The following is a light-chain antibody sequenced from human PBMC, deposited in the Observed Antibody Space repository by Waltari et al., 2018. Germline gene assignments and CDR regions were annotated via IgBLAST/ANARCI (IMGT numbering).Light chain of an antibody. Sequence: QSVLTQPPSVSGAPGQRVPISCTGSRSNIGAGYDVPWYQPLPGTAPKLLIYGNSNRPSGVPDRFSGSKSGTSASLAITGLQAEDEADYYCQSYDSSLSGSVVFGGGTKLTVL. J-gene: IGLJ2*01. V-gene: IGLV1-40*01. CDR2: GNS. CDR1: RSNIGAGYD. CDR3: QSYDSSLSGSVV.